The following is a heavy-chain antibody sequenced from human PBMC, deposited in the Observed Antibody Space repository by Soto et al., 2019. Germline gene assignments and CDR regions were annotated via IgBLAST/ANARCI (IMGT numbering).Heavy chain of an antibody. CDR2: MNPNSGNT. Sequence: ASLKVSCKASGYTFTSYDINWVRQATGQGLEWMGWMNPNSGNTGYAQKFQGRVTMTRNTSISTAYMELSSLRSEDTAVYYCARAKRYSSSRPFDYWGQGTLVTVSS. CDR1: GYTFTSYD. CDR3: ARAKRYSSSRPFDY. J-gene: IGHJ4*02. V-gene: IGHV1-8*01. D-gene: IGHD6-6*01.